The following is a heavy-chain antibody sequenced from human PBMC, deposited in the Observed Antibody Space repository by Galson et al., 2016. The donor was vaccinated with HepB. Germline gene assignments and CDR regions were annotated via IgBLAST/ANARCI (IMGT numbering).Heavy chain of an antibody. J-gene: IGHJ5*01. CDR3: SRQTIPDLLVLPATFDNWFDS. V-gene: IGHV3-7*03. CDR1: GFTFGSSW. CDR2: INRDGSET. Sequence: SLRLSCAASGFTFGSSWMSWVRQAPGKGPEWLANINRDGSETYYSESVRGRFTISRDDSKNTAYLQMNSLKTEDTAVYYCSRQTIPDLLVLPATFDNWFDSWGQGTLVTVSS. D-gene: IGHD4/OR15-4a*01.